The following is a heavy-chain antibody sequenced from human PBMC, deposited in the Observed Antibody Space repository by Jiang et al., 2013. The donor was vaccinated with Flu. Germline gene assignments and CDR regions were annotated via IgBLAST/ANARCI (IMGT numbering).Heavy chain of an antibody. D-gene: IGHD6-19*01. Sequence: GSGLVKPSGTLSLTCAVSGGSISSSNWWSWVRQPPGKGLEWIGEIYHSGSTNYNPSLKSRVTISVDKSKNQFSLKLSSVTAADTAVYYCASGRYYSGWTPRXRNYGMDVWGQGTTVTVSS. CDR1: GGSISSSNW. CDR3: ASGRYYSGWTPRXRNYGMDV. V-gene: IGHV4-4*02. J-gene: IGHJ6*02. CDR2: IYHSGST.